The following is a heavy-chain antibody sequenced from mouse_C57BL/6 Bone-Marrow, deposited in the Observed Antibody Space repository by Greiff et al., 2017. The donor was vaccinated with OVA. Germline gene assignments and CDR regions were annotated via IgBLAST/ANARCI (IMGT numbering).Heavy chain of an antibody. V-gene: IGHV1-9*01. CDR1: GYTFTGYW. CDR3: ASYYGSSLYAMDY. D-gene: IGHD1-1*01. CDR2: ILPGSGST. J-gene: IGHJ4*01. Sequence: VQLQQSGAELMKPGASVKLSCKATGYTFTGYWIEWVKQRPGHGLEWIGEILPGSGSTNYNEKFKGKATFTADTSSNTAYMRLSSLTTEDSAIYYCASYYGSSLYAMDYWGQGTSVTVSS.